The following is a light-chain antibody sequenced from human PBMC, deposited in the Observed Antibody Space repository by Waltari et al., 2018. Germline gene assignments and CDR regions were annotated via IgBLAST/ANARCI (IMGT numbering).Light chain of an antibody. V-gene: IGLV2-8*01. J-gene: IGLJ1*01. CDR2: EVN. Sequence: QSALTQPPSASGSPGQSVTISCTGTSSDVGGYKFVSWYQQHPGRAPKLMIYEVNQRPSGYPDLFSGSKSGNPASLTVSGLQAEDEADYYCSSYAGSNNLVFGTGTKVTVL. CDR3: SSYAGSNNLV. CDR1: SSDVGGYKF.